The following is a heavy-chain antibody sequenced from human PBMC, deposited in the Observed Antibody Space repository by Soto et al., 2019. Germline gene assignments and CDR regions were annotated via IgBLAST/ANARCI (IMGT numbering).Heavy chain of an antibody. Sequence: QVQLQESGPGLVKPSQTLSLTCTVSGGSISSGGYYWSWIRQLPGKGLEWIGYIYYSGSTYYNPPLKRRVTISVDTSKNQFSLKLSSVTAADTAVYYCARGALGYCSSTSCYVYYYGMDVWGQGTTVTVSS. J-gene: IGHJ6*02. CDR1: GGSISSGGYY. CDR3: ARGALGYCSSTSCYVYYYGMDV. CDR2: IYYSGST. D-gene: IGHD2-2*01. V-gene: IGHV4-31*03.